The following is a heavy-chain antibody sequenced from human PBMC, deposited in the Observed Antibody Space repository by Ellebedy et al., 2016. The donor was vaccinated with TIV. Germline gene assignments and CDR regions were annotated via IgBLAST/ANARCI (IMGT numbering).Heavy chain of an antibody. D-gene: IGHD5-18*01. CDR1: GFTFSIYW. CDR3: ARKGYNYAAFDY. Sequence: GESLKISCAASGFTFSIYWMSWVRQAPGKGLEWVANIKQDGSEKYYVDSVKGRFTISRDNAKNSLYLQMNTLRAEDAAVYYCARKGYNYAAFDYWGQGTLVTVSS. J-gene: IGHJ4*02. CDR2: IKQDGSEK. V-gene: IGHV3-7*03.